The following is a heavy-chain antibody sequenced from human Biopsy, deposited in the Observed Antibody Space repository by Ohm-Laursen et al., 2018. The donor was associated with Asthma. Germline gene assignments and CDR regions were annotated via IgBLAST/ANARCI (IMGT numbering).Heavy chain of an antibody. D-gene: IGHD3-3*01. J-gene: IGHJ4*02. Sequence: GTLSLTCTVSGGSISGFYWSWIRQPPGKGLEWIGYIYYTGTTNYNPSLKSRVSISVDTSKNQFSLKLTSVTAADTAVYYCARDFGGWYYFDNWGQGTLVTVSS. V-gene: IGHV4-59*01. CDR1: GGSISGFY. CDR3: ARDFGGWYYFDN. CDR2: IYYTGTT.